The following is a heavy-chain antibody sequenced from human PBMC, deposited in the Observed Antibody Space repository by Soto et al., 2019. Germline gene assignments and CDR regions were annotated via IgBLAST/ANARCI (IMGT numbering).Heavy chain of an antibody. Sequence: EVQLVESGGGLVKPGGSLRLSCAASGFTFNNAWMNWVRQAPGKGLEWAGLIKSKSNGGTTDYAAPVKDRFTISRDDSRNMLYLQMNDLKTEDTAVYYCTTFFYYYDTSGAGGYWGQGTLVTVSS. D-gene: IGHD3-22*01. CDR3: TTFFYYYDTSGAGGY. V-gene: IGHV3-15*07. CDR2: IKSKSNGGTT. CDR1: GFTFNNAW. J-gene: IGHJ4*02.